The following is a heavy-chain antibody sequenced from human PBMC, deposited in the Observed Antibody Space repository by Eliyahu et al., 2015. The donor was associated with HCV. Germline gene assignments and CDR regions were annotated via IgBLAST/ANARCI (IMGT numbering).Heavy chain of an antibody. CDR3: ASRGFCGGGGCAGSNY. Sequence: EVQLVESGGGLVQPGGSLRLSCAASGFTVSXSYMYWVRQAPGKGLEWLSCIYSGASTYYADSVKGRFTISRDNSKNTLYLQMNSLRAEDTAVYYCASRGFCGGGGCAGSNYWGQGTLVTVSS. V-gene: IGHV3-53*01. D-gene: IGHD2-15*01. J-gene: IGHJ4*02. CDR1: GFTVSXSY. CDR2: IYSGAST.